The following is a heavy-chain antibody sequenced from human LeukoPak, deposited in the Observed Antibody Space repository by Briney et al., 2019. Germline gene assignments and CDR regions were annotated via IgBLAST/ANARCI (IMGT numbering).Heavy chain of an antibody. V-gene: IGHV4-31*03. D-gene: IGHD2-2*01. CDR1: GGSISSGGYY. J-gene: IGHJ4*02. CDR2: IYYSGST. Sequence: SETLSLTCTVSGGSISSGGYYWSWIRQHPGKGLEWIGYIYYSGSTYYNPSLKSRVTISVDTSKNQFSLKLSPVTAADTAVYYCARDSRRYALEIWGQGTLVTVSS. CDR3: ARDSRRYALEI.